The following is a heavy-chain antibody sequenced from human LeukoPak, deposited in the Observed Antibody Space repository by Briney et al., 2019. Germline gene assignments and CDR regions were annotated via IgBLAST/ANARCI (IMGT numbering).Heavy chain of an antibody. CDR1: GYTFTSYG. J-gene: IGHJ4*02. CDR2: ISAYNGNT. Sequence: ASVKVSCKASGYTFTSYGISWVRQAPGQGREWMGWISAYNGNTNYAQKLQGRVTMTTDTSTSTAYMELRSLRSDDTAVYYCARDSYSSGWYVGCFDYWGQGTLVTVSS. V-gene: IGHV1-18*01. CDR3: ARDSYSSGWYVGCFDY. D-gene: IGHD6-19*01.